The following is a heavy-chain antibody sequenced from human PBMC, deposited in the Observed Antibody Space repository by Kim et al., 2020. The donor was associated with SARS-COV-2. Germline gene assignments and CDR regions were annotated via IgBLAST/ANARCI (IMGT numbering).Heavy chain of an antibody. Sequence: ASVKVSCKASGYTFTAYYMHWVRQAPGQGLEWMGRINPNSGGTNYAQKFQGRVTMTTDTSISTAYIELTRLASDDTAIYYCAREVSRSSSWTDFWGQGTLVTVSS. CDR2: INPNSGGT. CDR1: GYTFTAYY. CDR3: AREVSRSSSWTDF. V-gene: IGHV1-2*06. D-gene: IGHD6-13*01. J-gene: IGHJ4*02.